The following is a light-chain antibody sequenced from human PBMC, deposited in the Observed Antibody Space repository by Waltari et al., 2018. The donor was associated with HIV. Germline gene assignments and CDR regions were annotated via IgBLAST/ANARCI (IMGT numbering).Light chain of an antibody. V-gene: IGLV2-23*02. CDR1: SSDLGLYNL. CDR3: CSYAGDSNYV. J-gene: IGLJ1*01. Sequence: QSALTQPASVSGSLGQSISISCSGSSSDLGLYNLFPCYQVSPGKAPNLIIHEVNKRPSGVSDRFSGSKSGKTASLTISGLQTEDEADYYCCSYAGDSNYVFGTGTKVTVL. CDR2: EVN.